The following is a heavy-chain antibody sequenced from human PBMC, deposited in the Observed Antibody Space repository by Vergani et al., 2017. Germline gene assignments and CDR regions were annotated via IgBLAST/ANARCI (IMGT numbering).Heavy chain of an antibody. D-gene: IGHD2-8*01. CDR3: ARSGYCAHCVGYMTYYYYMDV. Sequence: QVQLEESGGGVVQPGRSLRLSCAGSGFTLSSHAMHWVRQAPGKGLEWVAFIWYDGSKEYYADSVKGRFTISRDNSKNTLYLQMNNLRAADTAVYYCARSGYCAHCVGYMTYYYYMDVWGKGTAVTVSS. CDR1: GFTLSSHA. V-gene: IGHV3-33*01. CDR2: IWYDGSKE. J-gene: IGHJ6*03.